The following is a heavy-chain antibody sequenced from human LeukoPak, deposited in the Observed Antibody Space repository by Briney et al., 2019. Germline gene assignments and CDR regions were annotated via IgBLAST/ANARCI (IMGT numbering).Heavy chain of an antibody. J-gene: IGHJ6*03. CDR2: ISSSGSTT. CDR3: AKGPRRMRYCSSTSCYDMDV. V-gene: IGHV3-11*01. D-gene: IGHD2-2*01. Sequence: GGSLRLSCAASGFTFSDYYMSWIRQAPGKGLEWVSYISSSGSTTYYADSVKGRFTISRDNSKNTLYLQMNSLRAEDTAVYYCAKGPRRMRYCSSTSCYDMDVWGKGTTVTVSS. CDR1: GFTFSDYY.